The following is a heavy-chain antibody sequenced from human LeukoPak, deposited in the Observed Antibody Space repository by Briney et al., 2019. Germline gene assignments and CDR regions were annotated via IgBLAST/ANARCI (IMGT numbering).Heavy chain of an antibody. CDR2: IIPIFGTA. Sequence: SVKVSCKASGYTFTSYGISWVRQAPGQGLEWMGGIIPIFGTANYARKFQGRVTITADKSTSTAYMELSSLRSEDTAVYYCARSFGDFWSGYSYYMDVWGKGTTVTVSS. CDR3: ARSFGDFWSGYSYYMDV. J-gene: IGHJ6*03. CDR1: GYTFTSYG. D-gene: IGHD3-3*01. V-gene: IGHV1-69*06.